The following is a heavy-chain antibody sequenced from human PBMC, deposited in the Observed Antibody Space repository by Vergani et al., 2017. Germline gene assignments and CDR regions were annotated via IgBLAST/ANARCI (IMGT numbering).Heavy chain of an antibody. J-gene: IGHJ6*03. Sequence: EVQQVESGGGLVKPGGSLRLSCAASGFTFSSYSMNWVRQAPGKGLEWVSSISSSSSYIYYADSVKGRFTISRDNAKNSLYLQMNSLRAEDTAVYYCARDHVLWFGELSSPYYYYYMDVWGKGTTVTVSS. CDR2: ISSSSSYI. D-gene: IGHD3-10*01. CDR3: ARDHVLWFGELSSPYYYYYMDV. CDR1: GFTFSSYS. V-gene: IGHV3-21*01.